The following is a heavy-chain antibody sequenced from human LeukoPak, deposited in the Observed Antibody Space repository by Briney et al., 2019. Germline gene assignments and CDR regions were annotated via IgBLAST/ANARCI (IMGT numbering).Heavy chain of an antibody. CDR2: IYTSGST. D-gene: IGHD3-22*01. V-gene: IGHV4-4*07. CDR1: GGSISSYY. J-gene: IGHJ4*02. Sequence: PSETLSLTCTVSGGSISSYYWSWIRQPAGKGLEWIGRIYTSGSTNYNPSLKSRATMSVDTSKNQFSLKLSSVTAADTAVYYCARDAYYYDSSGYPLDYWGQGTLVTVSS. CDR3: ARDAYYYDSSGYPLDY.